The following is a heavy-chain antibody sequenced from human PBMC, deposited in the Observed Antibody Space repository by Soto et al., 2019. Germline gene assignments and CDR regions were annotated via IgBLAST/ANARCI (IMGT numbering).Heavy chain of an antibody. V-gene: IGHV4-30-2*06. CDR2: TYQSGSA. J-gene: IGHJ6*02. CDR1: GGSITSGGYS. CDR3: ARDYYGMDV. Sequence: SETLSLTCTVSGGSITSGGYSWTWIRQSPGKGLEWIGYTYQSGSAHYNPSLKSRVTISVDRSKNQFSLNLTSVTAADTAVYYCARDYYGMDVWGQGTTVTVSS.